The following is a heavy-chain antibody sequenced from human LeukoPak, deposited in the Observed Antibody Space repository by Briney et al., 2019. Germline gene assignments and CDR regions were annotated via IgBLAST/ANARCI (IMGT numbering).Heavy chain of an antibody. CDR2: IYYSGST. CDR3: ARRGKRRYYGSGSYDY. D-gene: IGHD3-10*01. Sequence: SETLSLTCTVSGGSIRSYYWSWIRQPPGKGLEWIGYIYYSGSTNYNPSLKSRVTISVDTSKNQFSLKLSSVTAADTAVYYCARRGKRRYYGSGSYDYWGQGTLVTVSS. J-gene: IGHJ4*02. V-gene: IGHV4-59*12. CDR1: GGSIRSYY.